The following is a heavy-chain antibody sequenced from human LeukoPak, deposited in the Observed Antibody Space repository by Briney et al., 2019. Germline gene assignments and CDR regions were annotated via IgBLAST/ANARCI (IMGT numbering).Heavy chain of an antibody. CDR2: ISYDGSNK. D-gene: IGHD1/OR15-1a*01. Sequence: SGGSLRLSCAASGFTFSTYAMHWVRQAPGKGLEWVAVISYDGSNKYYADSVKGRFTISRDNAKNSLFLQMISLGAEDTAVYYCASRRYNWNNLFDFWGQGTLVTVSS. CDR3: ASRRYNWNNLFDF. CDR1: GFTFSTYA. J-gene: IGHJ4*02. V-gene: IGHV3-30-3*01.